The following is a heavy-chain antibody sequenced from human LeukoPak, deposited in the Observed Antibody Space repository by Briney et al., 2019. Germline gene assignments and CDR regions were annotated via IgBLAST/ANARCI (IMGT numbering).Heavy chain of an antibody. V-gene: IGHV3-20*04. CDR1: GFTFDDYG. CDR2: INWNGGST. J-gene: IGHJ4*02. D-gene: IGHD3-3*01. CDR3: ARVGLRFSEWLPYYFDY. Sequence: GGSLRLSCAASGFTFDDYGMSWVRQAPGKGLEWVSGINWNGGSTGYADSVKGRFTISRDNAKNSLYLQMNSLRAEDTALYYCARVGLRFSEWLPYYFDYWGQGTLVTVSS.